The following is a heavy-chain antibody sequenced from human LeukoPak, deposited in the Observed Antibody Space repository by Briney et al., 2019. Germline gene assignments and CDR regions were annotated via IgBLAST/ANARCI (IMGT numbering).Heavy chain of an antibody. CDR2: ISSSSSTI. CDR1: GFTFSSYS. V-gene: IGHV3-48*01. D-gene: IGHD3-10*01. Sequence: PGGSLRLSCAASGFTFSSYSMNWVRQAPGKGLEWVSYISSSSSTIYYADSVKGRFTISRDNAKNSLYLQMNSLRAEDTAVYYCARDHPYYYGSGSNPSMDVWGKGTTVTVSS. CDR3: ARDHPYYYGSGSNPSMDV. J-gene: IGHJ6*03.